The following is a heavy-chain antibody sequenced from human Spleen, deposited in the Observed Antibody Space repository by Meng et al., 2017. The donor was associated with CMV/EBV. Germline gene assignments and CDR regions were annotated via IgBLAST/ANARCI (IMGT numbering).Heavy chain of an antibody. CDR1: GGSFSVYF. CDR2: INHSGSM. D-gene: IGHD3-10*01. Sequence: SETLSLTCAVNGGSFSVYFWSWIRQPPGKGLEWIGEINHSGSMIYNPSLKSRVAISVDTSKNQFSLNLSSVTAADTAVYYCARGDYYGSASYYEDYYYGLDVWGQGTTVTVSS. V-gene: IGHV4-34*01. J-gene: IGHJ6*02. CDR3: ARGDYYGSASYYEDYYYGLDV.